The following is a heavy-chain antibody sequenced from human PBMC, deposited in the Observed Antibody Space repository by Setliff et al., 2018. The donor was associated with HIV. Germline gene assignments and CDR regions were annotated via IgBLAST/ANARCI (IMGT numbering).Heavy chain of an antibody. CDR3: ARETYYYDNPQYYYYYMDV. Sequence: SETLSLTCTVSGGSISSGSYYWSWIRQPAGKGLEWIGRIYTSGSTNYNPSLKSRVTISVDTSKNQFSLKLRSVTAAGTAVYYCARETYYYDNPQYYYYYMDVWGKGTTVT. CDR1: GGSISSGSYY. D-gene: IGHD3-22*01. J-gene: IGHJ6*03. V-gene: IGHV4-61*02. CDR2: IYTSGST.